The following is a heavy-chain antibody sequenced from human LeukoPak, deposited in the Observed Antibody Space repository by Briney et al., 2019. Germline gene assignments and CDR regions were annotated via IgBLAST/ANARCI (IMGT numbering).Heavy chain of an antibody. CDR3: AKTRSSSSHNFYFMDV. CDR1: GFTFSRSA. V-gene: IGHV3-23*01. J-gene: IGHJ6*03. D-gene: IGHD6-6*01. Sequence: GGSLRLSCAASGFTFSRSAMTWVRQAPGKGLEWVASLSGTRDSRGAIYADSVKGRFTISRDDSKSTLFLRMNRLTAEDTAIYYCAKTRSSSSHNFYFMDVCAKGVTVTVSS. CDR2: LSGTRDSRGA.